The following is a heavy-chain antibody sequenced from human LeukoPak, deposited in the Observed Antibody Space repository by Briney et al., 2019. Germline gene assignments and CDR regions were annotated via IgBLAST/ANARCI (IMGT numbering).Heavy chain of an antibody. CDR1: AFTFSRYG. J-gene: IGHJ4*02. CDR3: AKEIWPTVTTPGWPYFDY. CDR2: IRYDGSNK. D-gene: IGHD4-17*01. V-gene: IGHV3-30*02. Sequence: RGSLRLSCAASAFTFSRYGMHWVRHAPGKGLGWVAFIRYDGSNKYYADSVKGRFTISRDNSKNTLYLQMNSLRAEDTAVYYCAKEIWPTVTTPGWPYFDYWGQGALVTASS.